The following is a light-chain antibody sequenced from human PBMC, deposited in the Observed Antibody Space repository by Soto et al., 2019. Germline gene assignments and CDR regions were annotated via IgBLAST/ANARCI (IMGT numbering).Light chain of an antibody. V-gene: IGKV1-5*03. Sequence: DIQVTQSPSTMSASGGDRVTVTCRASQSISSWLAWYQQKSGKAHKLLIYKAPSLESAVPSRFSGSGYGTECTLTSSGLQPNDFATYYCQQYNRERTFGHGTKLEIK. CDR3: QQYNRERT. CDR2: KAP. CDR1: QSISSW. J-gene: IGKJ2*01.